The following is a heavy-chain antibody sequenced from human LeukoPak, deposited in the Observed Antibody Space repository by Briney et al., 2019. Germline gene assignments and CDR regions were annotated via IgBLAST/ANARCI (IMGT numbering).Heavy chain of an antibody. Sequence: SETLSLTCTVSGGSISSSSYYWGWIRQPPGKGLEWIGSIYYSGSTYYNPSLKSRVTISLDTSKNQFSLKLSSVTAADTAVYYCARVRAGWVDYWGQGTLVTVSS. D-gene: IGHD6-19*01. CDR1: GGSISSSSYY. J-gene: IGHJ4*02. CDR3: ARVRAGWVDY. V-gene: IGHV4-39*07. CDR2: IYYSGST.